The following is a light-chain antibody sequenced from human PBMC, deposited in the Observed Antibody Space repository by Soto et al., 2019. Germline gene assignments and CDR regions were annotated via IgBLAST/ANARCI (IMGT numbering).Light chain of an antibody. J-gene: IGKJ4*01. CDR2: GAS. Sequence: DIQMTQSPSAMSASLGDRVTITCRASQGISNSLAWFQQKPGRVPKRLIYGASTLQSWAPSRFSGSASGAAFTLTISRLQPEDFATYYCLQYNSYPFTFGGGTKVDIK. CDR1: QGISNS. CDR3: LQYNSYPFT. V-gene: IGKV1-17*03.